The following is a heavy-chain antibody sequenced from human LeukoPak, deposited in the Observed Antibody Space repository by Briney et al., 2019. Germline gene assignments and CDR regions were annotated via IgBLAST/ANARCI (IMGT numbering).Heavy chain of an antibody. J-gene: IGHJ3*02. V-gene: IGHV4-59*01. CDR2: IYYSGST. D-gene: IGHD3-3*01. CDR1: GGSISNYY. CDR3: ASRYYDFWSGSTDAFDI. Sequence: KPSETLSLTCSVSGGSISNYYWSWIRQPPGKGLEWIGYIYYSGSTNYNPSLKSRVTISVDTSKNQFSLKLSSVTAADTAVYYCASRYYDFWSGSTDAFDIWGQGTMVTVSS.